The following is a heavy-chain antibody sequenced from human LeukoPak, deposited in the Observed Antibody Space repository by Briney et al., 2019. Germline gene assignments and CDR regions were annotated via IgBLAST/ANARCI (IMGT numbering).Heavy chain of an antibody. CDR3: ARHSGYDIKFDY. CDR2: MNPNSGNT. J-gene: IGHJ4*02. CDR1: GYTFTSYD. V-gene: IGHV1-8*01. Sequence: GASVKVSSKASGYTFTSYDINWVRQATGQGLEWMGWMNPNSGNTGYAQNFQGRVTMTRDTSKSTAYMELSSLRSEDTAVYYCARHSGYDIKFDYWGQGTLVTVSS. D-gene: IGHD5-12*01.